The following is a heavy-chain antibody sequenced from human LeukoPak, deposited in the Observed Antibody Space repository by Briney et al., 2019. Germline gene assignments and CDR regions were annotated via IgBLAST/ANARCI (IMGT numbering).Heavy chain of an antibody. CDR2: IIPIFGTA. Sequence: SLKVSCKASGGTFSSYAISWVRQAPGQGLEWMGGIIPIFGTANYAQKFQGRVTITADESTSTAYMELSSLRSEDTAVYYCARSGYCSGGSCYSNYYYGMDVWGKGTTVTVSS. J-gene: IGHJ6*04. D-gene: IGHD2-15*01. CDR3: ARSGYCSGGSCYSNYYYGMDV. V-gene: IGHV1-69*01. CDR1: GGTFSSYA.